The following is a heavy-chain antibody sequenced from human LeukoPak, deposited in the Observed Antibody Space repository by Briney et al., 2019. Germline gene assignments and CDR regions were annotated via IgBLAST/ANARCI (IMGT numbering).Heavy chain of an antibody. CDR1: GFTFTDYG. CDR3: TTFDM. Sequence: GESLRLSCAASGFTFTDYGIHWVRQAPGKGLEWVAVISYDGRNKNYADSVKGRFTISRDDSKNTLYLQMNSLRVDDTALYYCTTFDMWGQGTMVTVSS. V-gene: IGHV3-30*03. CDR2: ISYDGRNK. J-gene: IGHJ3*02.